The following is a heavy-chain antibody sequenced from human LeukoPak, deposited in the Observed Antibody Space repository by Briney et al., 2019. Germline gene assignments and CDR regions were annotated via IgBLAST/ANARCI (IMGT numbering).Heavy chain of an antibody. CDR2: INHSGST. J-gene: IGHJ5*02. CDR3: ARHSDGSGSYYRWFDP. CDR1: GGSFSGYY. D-gene: IGHD3-10*01. V-gene: IGHV4-34*01. Sequence: SETLSLTCAVYGGSFSGYYWSWLRQPPGKGLEWIGEINHSGSTNYNPSLKSRVTISVDTSKNQFSLKLSSVTAADTAVYYCARHSDGSGSYYRWFDPWGQGTLVTVSS.